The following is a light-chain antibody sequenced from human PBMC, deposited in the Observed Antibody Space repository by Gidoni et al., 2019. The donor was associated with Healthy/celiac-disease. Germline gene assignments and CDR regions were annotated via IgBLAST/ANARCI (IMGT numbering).Light chain of an antibody. V-gene: IGKV2-30*01. CDR2: KVS. CDR1: QSLVYSDGNTY. Sequence: VVLTQPPLYLPVTLGQPASISGRSSQSLVYSDGNTYLNWFPQRPGQSPRRLIYKVSNRDSGGADRCSGSGSGTDFTLKISRVEAEDVGVYYCIQGTHWPPFTFGQGTRLEIK. CDR3: IQGTHWPPFT. J-gene: IGKJ5*01.